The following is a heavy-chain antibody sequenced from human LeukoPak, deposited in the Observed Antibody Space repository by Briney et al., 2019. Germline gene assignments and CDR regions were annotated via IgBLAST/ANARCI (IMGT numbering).Heavy chain of an antibody. Sequence: GGSLRLSCEASEFTFSSYNMNWVRQAPGKGLKWVSSISSSGSYIYYADAVKGRFTISRDNAKNSLYLQMNSLRAEDTAVYYCAREIFWSGYYSNLHFDYWGRGTQVTVSS. CDR2: ISSSGSYI. J-gene: IGHJ4*02. D-gene: IGHD3-3*01. CDR1: EFTFSSYN. V-gene: IGHV3-21*01. CDR3: AREIFWSGYYSNLHFDY.